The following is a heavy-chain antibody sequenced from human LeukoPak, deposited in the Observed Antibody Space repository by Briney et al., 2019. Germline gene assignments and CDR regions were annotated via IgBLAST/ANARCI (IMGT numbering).Heavy chain of an antibody. CDR2: INHSGST. D-gene: IGHD3-22*01. CDR1: GFTFSSYS. J-gene: IGHJ5*02. V-gene: IGHV4-34*01. CDR3: ARGITMIVVVTYNWFDP. Sequence: GSLRLSCAASGFTFSSYSMNWVRQAPGKGLEWIWEINHSGSTNYNPSLKSRVTISVDTSKNQFSLKLSSVTAADTAVYYCARGITMIVVVTYNWFDPWGQGTLVTVSS.